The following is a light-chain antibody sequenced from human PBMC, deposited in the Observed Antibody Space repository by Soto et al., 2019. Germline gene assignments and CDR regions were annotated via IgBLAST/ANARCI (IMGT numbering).Light chain of an antibody. V-gene: IGKV3-20*01. J-gene: IGKJ2*01. Sequence: ENVLTQSPGTLSLSPGERATLSCRASQSVSRNFLAWYQQKPGQAPRLLIYHASNRATGIPDRFSGSGSGTDFTLTISRLEPEEFAMYYCQQYASARRTFGQGTNLEIK. CDR2: HAS. CDR3: QQYASARRT. CDR1: QSVSRNF.